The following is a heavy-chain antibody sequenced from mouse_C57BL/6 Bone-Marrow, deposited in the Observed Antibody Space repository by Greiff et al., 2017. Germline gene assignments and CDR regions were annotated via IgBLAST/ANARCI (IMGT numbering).Heavy chain of an antibody. V-gene: IGHV14-4*01. Sequence: VQLQQSGAELVRPGASVKLSCTASGFNIKDAYMHWVKQRPEQGLEWIGWIDPENGDTEYASKFQGKATITADTSSNTAYLQLSSLTSEDTAVYYCTTGLLLNWGQGTLVTVS. CDR1: GFNIKDAY. D-gene: IGHD2-3*01. CDR2: IDPENGDT. J-gene: IGHJ3*01. CDR3: TTGLLLN.